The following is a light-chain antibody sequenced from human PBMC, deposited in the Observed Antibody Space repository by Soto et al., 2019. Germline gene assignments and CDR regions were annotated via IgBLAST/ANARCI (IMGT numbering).Light chain of an antibody. CDR2: AAS. CDR3: QQSYSHLLFT. Sequence: DIQMTQSPSSLSASVRDRVTITCRASQSIGTYLNWYQQKPGKAPNLLIYAASTLQTGVPSRFSGSGSGTDFTLTISSLQPKDFATYYCQQSYSHLLFTFGPGTKVDIK. J-gene: IGKJ3*01. CDR1: QSIGTY. V-gene: IGKV1-39*01.